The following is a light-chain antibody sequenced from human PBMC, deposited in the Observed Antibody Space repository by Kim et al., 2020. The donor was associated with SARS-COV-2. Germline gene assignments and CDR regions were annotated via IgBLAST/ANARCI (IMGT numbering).Light chain of an antibody. CDR1: QSISNL. Sequence: GDRVTITCRASQSISNLLAWYQQKPGKAPKLLIYDASSLQSGVPSRFSGSGSGTEFTLTISSLQPDDFATYCCQQYNSYPWTFGLGTKVEIK. CDR2: DAS. J-gene: IGKJ1*01. V-gene: IGKV1-5*01. CDR3: QQYNSYPWT.